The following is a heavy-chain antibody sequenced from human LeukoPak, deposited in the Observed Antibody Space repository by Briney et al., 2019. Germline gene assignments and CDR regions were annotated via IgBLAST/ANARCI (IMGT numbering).Heavy chain of an antibody. CDR3: ARLYSSSWWYYYYYYMDV. Sequence: GGSLRLSCAASGFTVSSNYMSWVRQAPGKGLEWVSVIYSGGSTYYADSVKGRFTISRDNSKNTLYLQMNSLRAEDTAVYYCARLYSSSWWYYYYYYMDVWGKGTTVTISS. CDR2: IYSGGST. V-gene: IGHV3-66*01. CDR1: GFTVSSNY. D-gene: IGHD6-13*01. J-gene: IGHJ6*03.